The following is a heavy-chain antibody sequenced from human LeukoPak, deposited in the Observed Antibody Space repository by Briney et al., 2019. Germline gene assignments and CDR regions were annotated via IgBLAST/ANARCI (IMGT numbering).Heavy chain of an antibody. CDR1: GYTFTGYY. D-gene: IGHD1-14*01. V-gene: IGHV1-2*02. CDR2: INPNSGGT. Sequence: ASVKVSCKASGYTFTGYYMHWVRQAPGQGLEWMGWINPNSGGTNYAQKFQGRVTMTRDSSISTAYMELSRLRSDDTAVYYCARVWGHGTLDAFDIWGQGTMVTVSS. CDR3: ARVWGHGTLDAFDI. J-gene: IGHJ3*02.